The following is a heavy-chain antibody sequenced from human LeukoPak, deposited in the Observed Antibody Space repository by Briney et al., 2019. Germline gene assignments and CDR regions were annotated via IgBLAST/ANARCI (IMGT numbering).Heavy chain of an antibody. CDR3: AKPGYYYDSSGSYFDY. J-gene: IGHJ4*02. Sequence: PGGSLRLSCAASGFTFSSYGMHWVRQAPGKGLEWVAVISYDGSNKYYADSVKGRFTISRDNPKNTLYLQMNSLRAEDTAVYYCAKPGYYYDSSGSYFDYWGQGTLVTVSS. CDR2: ISYDGSNK. D-gene: IGHD3-22*01. V-gene: IGHV3-30*18. CDR1: GFTFSSYG.